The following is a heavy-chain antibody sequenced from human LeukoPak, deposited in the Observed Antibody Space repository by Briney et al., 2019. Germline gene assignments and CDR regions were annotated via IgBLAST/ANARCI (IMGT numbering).Heavy chain of an antibody. Sequence: GGSLRLSCAASGFTFSSYGMHWVRQAPGKGLEWVTFIRYDGSNKYYADSVKGRFTISRDNSKNTLYLRMNSLRAEDTAVYYCARDFVVVDNNWFDPWGQGTLVTVSS. D-gene: IGHD2-15*01. V-gene: IGHV3-30*02. CDR3: ARDFVVVDNNWFDP. CDR2: IRYDGSNK. J-gene: IGHJ5*02. CDR1: GFTFSSYG.